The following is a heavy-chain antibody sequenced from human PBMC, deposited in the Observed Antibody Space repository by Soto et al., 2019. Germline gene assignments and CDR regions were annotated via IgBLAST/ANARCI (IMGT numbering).Heavy chain of an antibody. V-gene: IGHV1-69*13. J-gene: IGHJ6*02. Sequence: SVKVSCKASGGTFSSYAISWVRQAPGQGLEWMGGIIPIFGTANYAQKFQGRVTITADESTSTAYMELSSLRSEDTAVYYCASLILYYISYYGMDVWGQGTTVTVSS. CDR1: GGTFSSYA. D-gene: IGHD2-8*01. CDR3: ASLILYYISYYGMDV. CDR2: IIPIFGTA.